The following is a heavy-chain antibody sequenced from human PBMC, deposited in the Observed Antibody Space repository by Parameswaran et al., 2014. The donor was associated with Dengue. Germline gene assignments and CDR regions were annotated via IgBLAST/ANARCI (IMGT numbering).Heavy chain of an antibody. CDR2: LPIVGIV. J-gene: IGHJ6*03. Sequence: WVRQAPGQGAGMDGKDLPIVGIVNYAQKFQDRVTITADKSTNTAYMELSSLRSEDTAVYYCARGCTRCASDYYHYMDVWGNGATVTSP. CDR3: ARGCTRCASDYYHYMDV. D-gene: IGHD2-2*01. V-gene: IGHV1-69*04.